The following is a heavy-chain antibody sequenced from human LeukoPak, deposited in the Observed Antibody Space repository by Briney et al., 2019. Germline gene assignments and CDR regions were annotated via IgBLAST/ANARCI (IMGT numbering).Heavy chain of an antibody. CDR1: GHTFTSYG. CDR3: ARDQRGYGDSSGASKWIDP. D-gene: IGHD4-17*01. CDR2: ISPYNGNT. V-gene: IGHV1-18*01. Sequence: APVKLSCKAFGHTFTSYGINWVRQAPGQRLEWRGWISPYNGNTKYAEKIQRRVTITTDTSTRTAYMELRSLSSDDTAVYYCARDQRGYGDSSGASKWIDPWGQGTLVTVSS. J-gene: IGHJ5*02.